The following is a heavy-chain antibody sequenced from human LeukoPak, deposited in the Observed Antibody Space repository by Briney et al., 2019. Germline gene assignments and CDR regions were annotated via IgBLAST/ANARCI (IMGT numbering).Heavy chain of an antibody. V-gene: IGHV3-23*01. D-gene: IGHD1/OR15-1a*01. Sequence: GGSLRLSCGASGFTFSNYAMSWVRQAPGKGLEWVSTSSGNGGSTYYGDSVKGRFTISRDNVKNTLHLQMSSLRAEDTAIYYCARDSNWNNGGFDYWGQGTLVTVSA. J-gene: IGHJ4*02. CDR1: GFTFSNYA. CDR2: SSGNGGST. CDR3: ARDSNWNNGGFDY.